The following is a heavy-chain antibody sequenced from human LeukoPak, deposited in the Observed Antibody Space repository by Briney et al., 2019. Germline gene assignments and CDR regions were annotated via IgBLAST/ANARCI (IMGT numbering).Heavy chain of an antibody. CDR3: AKGPYYYDSSGYGD. V-gene: IGHV4-61*02. CDR2: IYTSGST. J-gene: IGHJ4*02. Sequence: PSETLSLTCTISGGSISSGSYYWSWIRQPAGKGLEWIGRIYTSGSTNYNPSLKSRVTISVDTSKNQFSLKLSSVTAADTAVYYCAKGPYYYDSSGYGDWGQGTLVTVSS. CDR1: GGSISSGSYY. D-gene: IGHD3-22*01.